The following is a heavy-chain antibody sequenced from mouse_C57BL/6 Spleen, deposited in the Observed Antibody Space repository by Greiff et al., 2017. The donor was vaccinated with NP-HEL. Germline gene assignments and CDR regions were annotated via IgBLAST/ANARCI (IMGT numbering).Heavy chain of an antibody. Sequence: QVQLQQPGAELVRPGSSVKLSCKASGYTFTSYWMDWVKQRPGQGLEWIGNIYPSDSETNYNQKFKDKATLTVDKSSSNAYMQLSSLTSEDSAVYYCAREGYGNYWFAYWGQGTLVTVSA. V-gene: IGHV1-61*01. CDR1: GYTFTSYW. J-gene: IGHJ3*01. D-gene: IGHD2-1*01. CDR3: AREGYGNYWFAY. CDR2: IYPSDSET.